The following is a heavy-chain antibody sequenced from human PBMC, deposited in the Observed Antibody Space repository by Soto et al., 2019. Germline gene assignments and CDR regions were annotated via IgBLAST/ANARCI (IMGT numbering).Heavy chain of an antibody. J-gene: IGHJ6*02. CDR3: ARDREYYYDSSGNYYYHYGLDV. V-gene: IGHV1-18*04. D-gene: IGHD3-22*01. CDR1: GYTFTDYG. CDR2: ISGYNGNT. Sequence: QVQLVESGAEVKKPGASVKVSCKASGYTFTDYGISWVRQAPGQGLEWMGWISGYNGNTKYAQKFHGRDTKTTDTPTNTAYMELRSLRSDDTAVYYCARDREYYYDSSGNYYYHYGLDVWGQGTTVPVS.